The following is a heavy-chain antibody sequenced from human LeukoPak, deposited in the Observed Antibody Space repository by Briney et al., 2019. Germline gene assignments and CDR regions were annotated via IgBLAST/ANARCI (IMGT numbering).Heavy chain of an antibody. J-gene: IGHJ4*02. CDR1: GGSIISYY. Sequence: SETLSLTCTVSGGSIISYYWSWIRQPPGKGLEWIGYIYYSGSTNYNPSLKSRVTISVDTSKNQFSLKLSSVTAADTAVYYCARGGEDYGDYVVYWGQGTLVTVSS. CDR3: ARGGEDYGDYVVY. D-gene: IGHD4-17*01. CDR2: IYYSGST. V-gene: IGHV4-59*08.